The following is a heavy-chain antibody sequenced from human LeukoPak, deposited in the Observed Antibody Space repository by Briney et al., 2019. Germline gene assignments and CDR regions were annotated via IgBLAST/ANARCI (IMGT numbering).Heavy chain of an antibody. CDR2: MKSMVSGGTP. CDR3: NTDFL. V-gene: IGHV3-15*01. CDR1: GLTLSNAW. Sequence: GGSLRLSCEASGLTLSNAWIHWVRQAPGKGLEWVGRMKSMVSGGTPDYAAPVRGRFTISRDDSKNTLYLQMNSLTTEDGAVYYCNTDFLWGRGTMVTVSS. J-gene: IGHJ3*01.